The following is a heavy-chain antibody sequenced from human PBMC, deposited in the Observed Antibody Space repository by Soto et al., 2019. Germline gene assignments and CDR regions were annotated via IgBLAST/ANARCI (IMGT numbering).Heavy chain of an antibody. D-gene: IGHD3-22*01. J-gene: IGHJ6*02. CDR3: ARPTDYYDQEYGMDV. Sequence: GESLKISCKGSGYSFTSYWISWVRQMPGKGLEWMGRIDPSGSYTNYSPSFQGHVTISADKSISTAYLQWSSLKASDTAMYYCARPTDYYDQEYGMDVWGQGTTVTVSS. CDR2: IDPSGSYT. V-gene: IGHV5-10-1*01. CDR1: GYSFTSYW.